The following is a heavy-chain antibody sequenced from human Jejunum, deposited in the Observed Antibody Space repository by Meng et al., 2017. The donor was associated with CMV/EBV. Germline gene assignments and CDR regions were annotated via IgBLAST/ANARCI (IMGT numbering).Heavy chain of an antibody. V-gene: IGHV3-21*01. J-gene: IGHJ3*01. CDR2: ISSSTNYI. Sequence: SRFAFSTYNMNWIRQAPGKWLEWVSFISSSTNYIYYADSVKVRFTISRDDAKNSLYLQMDSLRAEDTAVYYCARDLYHCDPAAFDLWGQGTMVTVSS. D-gene: IGHD2-21*02. CDR1: RFAFSTYN. CDR3: ARDLYHCDPAAFDL.